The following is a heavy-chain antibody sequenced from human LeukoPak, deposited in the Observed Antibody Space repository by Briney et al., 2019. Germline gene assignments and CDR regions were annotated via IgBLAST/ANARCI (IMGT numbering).Heavy chain of an antibody. V-gene: IGHV4-34*01. CDR1: GGSFSGYY. D-gene: IGHD5-12*01. J-gene: IGHJ4*02. CDR3: ARGRYRGYDYDY. Sequence: PSETLSLTCAVYGGSFSGYYWSWIRQPPGKGLEWIGEINHSGSTNYNPSLKSRVTISVDTSKNQFSLKLSSVTAADTAVYYCARGRYRGYDYDYWGQGTLVTASS. CDR2: INHSGST.